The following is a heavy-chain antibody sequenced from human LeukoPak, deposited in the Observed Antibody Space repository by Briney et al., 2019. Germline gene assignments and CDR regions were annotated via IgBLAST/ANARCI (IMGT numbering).Heavy chain of an antibody. CDR2: INPSGGST. CDR1: GYTFTSYY. J-gene: IGHJ6*02. D-gene: IGHD3-10*01. V-gene: IGHV1-46*01. CDR3: ARDRASGSYQVSFCYDLDV. Sequence: ASVKVSCKASGYTFTSYYIHWVRQAPGQGLAWMGVINPSGGSTTYAQNFQGRVTTTTDTSTSTVYMELSSLRSEDTAVYYCARDRASGSYQVSFCYDLDVWGLGTTVTVSS.